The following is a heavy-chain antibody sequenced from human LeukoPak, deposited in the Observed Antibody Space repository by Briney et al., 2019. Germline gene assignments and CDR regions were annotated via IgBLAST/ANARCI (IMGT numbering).Heavy chain of an antibody. CDR3: ARHQYYYDYFDY. CDR2: IYSSGSS. V-gene: IGHV4-4*09. Sequence: PSETLSLTRTVSGGSISSYYWSWIRQPPGKELEWMGYIYSSGSSDYNPSLKSRVAISVDTPNNQFSLNLSSVTAADTAVYYCARHQYYYDYFDYCGQGTLVTVSS. CDR1: GGSISSYY. J-gene: IGHJ4*02. D-gene: IGHD2/OR15-2a*01.